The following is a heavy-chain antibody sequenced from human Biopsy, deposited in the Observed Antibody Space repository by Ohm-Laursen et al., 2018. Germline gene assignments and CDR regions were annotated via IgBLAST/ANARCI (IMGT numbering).Heavy chain of an antibody. Sequence: SLRLSCAAPGFTFRLYAMHWVRQAPGKGLEWVSGISWHSGSRGYADSVKGRFTISRDNAKKLLYLQMNSLRAEDTALYYCAKDVRVKVQLDGMDVWGQGTTVTVSS. CDR2: ISWHSGSR. J-gene: IGHJ6*02. CDR1: GFTFRLYA. D-gene: IGHD1-1*01. V-gene: IGHV3-9*01. CDR3: AKDVRVKVQLDGMDV.